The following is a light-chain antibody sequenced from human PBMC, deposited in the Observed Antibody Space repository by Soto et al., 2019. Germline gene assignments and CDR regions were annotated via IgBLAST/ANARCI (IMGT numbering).Light chain of an antibody. CDR2: DVS. Sequence: QSALTQPASVSGSPGQSITISCTGTSSDVGGYNYVSWYQQHPGKPPKLMIYDVSNRPSGVSNRFSCSKSGNTASLTISGLQAEDEADYYCISSTTNNGRVFGGGTKLTVL. CDR1: SSDVGGYNY. J-gene: IGLJ3*02. V-gene: IGLV2-14*03. CDR3: ISSTTNNGRV.